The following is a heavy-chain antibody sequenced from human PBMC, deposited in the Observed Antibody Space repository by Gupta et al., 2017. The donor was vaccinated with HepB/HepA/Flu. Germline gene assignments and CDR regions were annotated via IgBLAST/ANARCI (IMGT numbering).Heavy chain of an antibody. CDR1: GYTFNTYY. D-gene: IGHD3-16*01. V-gene: IGHV1-46*02. J-gene: IGHJ4*02. Sequence: QVQLVQSGAEVKRPGASVKVSCKASGYTFNTYYLNWVRQAPGQGLEWMGVINTSGGNSENAQRFQGRVTMTRHTSTSTVYMELSSLRSEDTAVFYCARGQRPGEFDYWGQGTLVTVSS. CDR2: INTSGGNS. CDR3: ARGQRPGEFDY.